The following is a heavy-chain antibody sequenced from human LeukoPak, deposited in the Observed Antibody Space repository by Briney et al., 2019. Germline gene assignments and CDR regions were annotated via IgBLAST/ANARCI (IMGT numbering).Heavy chain of an antibody. CDR1: GFTFSSYA. CDR2: ISGSGGST. CDR3: AKDRLTFFYYDTSGYQGDFDN. J-gene: IGHJ4*02. Sequence: PGGSLRLSCAASGFTFSSYAMSWVRQAPGKGLEWVSAISGSGGSTYYADSVKGRFTISRDNSKNTLYLQMNNLRAEDTAVYYCAKDRLTFFYYDTSGYQGDFDNWGQGTLVTVSS. V-gene: IGHV3-23*01. D-gene: IGHD3-22*01.